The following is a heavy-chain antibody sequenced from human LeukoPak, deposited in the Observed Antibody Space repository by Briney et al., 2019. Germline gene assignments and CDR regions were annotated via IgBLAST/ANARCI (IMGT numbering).Heavy chain of an antibody. CDR1: GGSISGYY. CDR2: IYSTGGT. CDR3: ARDFCSDGSCYSYFHY. D-gene: IGHD2-15*01. J-gene: IGHJ4*02. V-gene: IGHV4-59*01. Sequence: SETLSLTCSVSGGSISGYYWSWIRQPPGRGLEWIGYIYSTGGTNYNPSLKSRVIISLDTSKNQFSLGLSSVTAADTAVYYCARDFCSDGSCYSYFHYWGQGILVTVSS.